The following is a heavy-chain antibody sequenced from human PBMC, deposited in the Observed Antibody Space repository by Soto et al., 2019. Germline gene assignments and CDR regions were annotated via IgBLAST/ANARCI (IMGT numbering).Heavy chain of an antibody. D-gene: IGHD1-20*01. J-gene: IGHJ4*02. CDR2: INAGNGNT. Sequence: ASVTVSCKASGYTFTSYARHWVRQAPGQRLEWMGWINAGNGNTKYSQKFQGRVTITRDTSASTAYMELSSLRSEDTAVYYCARGITLPTPLDYWGQGTLVTVSS. CDR3: ARGITLPTPLDY. CDR1: GYTFTSYA. V-gene: IGHV1-3*01.